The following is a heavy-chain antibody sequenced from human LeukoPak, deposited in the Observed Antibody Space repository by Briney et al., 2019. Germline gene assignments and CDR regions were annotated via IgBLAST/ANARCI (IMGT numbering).Heavy chain of an antibody. Sequence: GESLKISCKGSGYSFTSYWIGWVRQMPGKGLEWMGIIYPGDSDTRYSPSFQGQVTISADKSISTAYLQWSSLKASDTAMYYCASRSSQVRGVIMDPFREQYYYYGMDVWGQGTTVTVSS. J-gene: IGHJ6*02. CDR2: IYPGDSDT. CDR1: GYSFTSYW. D-gene: IGHD3-10*01. CDR3: ASRSSQVRGVIMDPFREQYYYYGMDV. V-gene: IGHV5-51*01.